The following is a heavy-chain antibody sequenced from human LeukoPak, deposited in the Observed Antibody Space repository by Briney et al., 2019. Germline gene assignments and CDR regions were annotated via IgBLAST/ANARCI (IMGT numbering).Heavy chain of an antibody. V-gene: IGHV3-21*01. D-gene: IGHD6-19*01. CDR2: ISSSSSYI. CDR3: ARDEQWLVSN. CDR1: GFTFSSYS. Sequence: GGSLRLSCAASGFTFSSYSMNWVRQAPGKGLEWVSSISSSSSYIYYVDSVKGRFTISRDNAKNSLYLQMNSLRAEDTAVYYCARDEQWLVSNWGQGTLVTVSS. J-gene: IGHJ4*02.